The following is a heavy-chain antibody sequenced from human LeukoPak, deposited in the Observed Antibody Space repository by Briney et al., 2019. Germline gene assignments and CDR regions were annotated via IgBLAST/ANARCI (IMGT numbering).Heavy chain of an antibody. J-gene: IGHJ4*02. CDR3: ARAPAACGGTCPFHS. CDR2: MYNDGDT. V-gene: IGHV4-4*07. Sequence: SETLSLTCDVSGASISGYWWSWIRQPAGKGLEWIGRMYNDGDTNYNPALKSRVTVSVDPSKNLFSLKLISVPAADTAVYYCARAPAACGGTCPFHSWGRGTLVTVSS. D-gene: IGHD2-15*01. CDR1: GASISGYW.